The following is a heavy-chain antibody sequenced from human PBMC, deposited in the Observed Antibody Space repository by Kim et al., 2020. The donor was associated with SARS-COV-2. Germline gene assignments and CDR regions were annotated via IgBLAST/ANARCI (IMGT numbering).Heavy chain of an antibody. Sequence: GGSLRLSCAASGFTFSSYWMSWVRQAPGKGLEWVANIKQDGSETYYVDSVKGRFTISRDNAKNSLYLQMNSLRAEDTAVYYCARDRARVSDGLDAFDIWGQGTMVTVSS. J-gene: IGHJ3*02. D-gene: IGHD5-18*01. CDR3: ARDRARVSDGLDAFDI. CDR1: GFTFSSYW. V-gene: IGHV3-7*01. CDR2: IKQDGSET.